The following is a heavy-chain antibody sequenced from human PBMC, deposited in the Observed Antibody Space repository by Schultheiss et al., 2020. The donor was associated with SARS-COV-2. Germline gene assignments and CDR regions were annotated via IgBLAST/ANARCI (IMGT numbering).Heavy chain of an antibody. CDR3: AKDTAMADYYYYGMDV. J-gene: IGHJ6*02. D-gene: IGHD5-18*01. V-gene: IGHV3-9*01. CDR1: GFTFDDYA. CDR2: ISWNSGSI. Sequence: GGSLRLSCAASGFTFDDYAMHWVRQAPGKGLEWVSGISWNSGSIGYADSVKGRFTISRDNAKNSLYLQMYSLRAEDTALYYCAKDTAMADYYYYGMDVWGQGTTVTVSS.